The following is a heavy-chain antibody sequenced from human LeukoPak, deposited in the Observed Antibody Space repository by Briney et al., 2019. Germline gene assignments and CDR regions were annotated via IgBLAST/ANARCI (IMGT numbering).Heavy chain of an antibody. CDR2: IIPIFGTA. CDR1: GGTFSSYA. V-gene: IGHV1-69*05. CDR3: ARGRVVVPAALVHYYYMDG. J-gene: IGHJ6*03. Sequence: SVKVSCKASGGTFSSYAISWVRQAPGQGLEWMGGIIPIFGTANYAQKFQGRVTITTDESTSTAYMELSSLRSEDTAVYYCARGRVVVPAALVHYYYMDGWGKGTTVTVSS. D-gene: IGHD2-2*01.